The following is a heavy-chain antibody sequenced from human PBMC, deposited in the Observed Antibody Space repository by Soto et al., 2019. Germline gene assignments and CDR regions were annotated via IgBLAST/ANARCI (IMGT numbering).Heavy chain of an antibody. D-gene: IGHD3-9*01. CDR1: GFTFSSYS. CDR2: ISGSTNTI. J-gene: IGHJ6*02. Sequence: PGGSLRLSCAASGFTFSSYSMNWVRQVQGKGLEWVSYISGSTNTIYYADSVKGRFTISRDNAKNSLYLQMNSLRDEDTAVYYCARERLGLSYGLDFWGQGTTVTVSS. V-gene: IGHV3-48*02. CDR3: ARERLGLSYGLDF.